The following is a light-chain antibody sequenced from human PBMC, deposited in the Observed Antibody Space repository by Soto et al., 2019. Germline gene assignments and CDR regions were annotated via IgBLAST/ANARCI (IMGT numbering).Light chain of an antibody. J-gene: IGKJ4*01. V-gene: IGKV1-9*01. CDR3: QQLNSFPLT. Sequence: DIQMTQSPSILSGSVGDRVTITCRASQGISSYLVWYQQKPGKAPKLLIYAASTLQSGVPSRFSGSGSGTDFTLTISSLQPEDFATYYCQQLNSFPLTFGGGTKVDIK. CDR1: QGISSY. CDR2: AAS.